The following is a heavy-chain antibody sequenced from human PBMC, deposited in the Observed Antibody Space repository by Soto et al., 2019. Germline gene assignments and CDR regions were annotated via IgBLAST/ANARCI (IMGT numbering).Heavy chain of an antibody. CDR1: GGSISSGGYS. D-gene: IGHD3-10*01. Sequence: SETLSLTCAVSGGSISSGGYSWSWIRQPPGKGLEWIGYIYHSGSTYYNPSLKSRVTVSVDRSKNQFSLKLSSVTAADTAVYYCAREKTGLSPGHFDPWGQGTLVTVSS. V-gene: IGHV4-30-2*01. CDR3: AREKTGLSPGHFDP. J-gene: IGHJ5*02. CDR2: IYHSGST.